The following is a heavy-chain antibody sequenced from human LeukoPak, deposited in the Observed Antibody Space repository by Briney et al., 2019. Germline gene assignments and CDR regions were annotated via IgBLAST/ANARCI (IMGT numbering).Heavy chain of an antibody. CDR1: GGSISTYY. D-gene: IGHD6-19*01. CDR3: ARSSRYNSAWFLY. V-gene: IGHV4-59*01. Sequence: SETLSLTCTVSGGSISTYYWSWIRQPPGKGLEWIGYINFSGNTNYNPSLKSRVTISLDTSRMQFSLKLTSVTAPDTAVYYCARSSRYNSAWFLYWGRGTLVTVSS. J-gene: IGHJ4*02. CDR2: INFSGNT.